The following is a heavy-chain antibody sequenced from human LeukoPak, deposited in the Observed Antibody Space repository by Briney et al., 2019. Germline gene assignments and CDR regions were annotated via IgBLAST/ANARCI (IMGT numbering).Heavy chain of an antibody. CDR1: GFTFSSYA. D-gene: IGHD1-26*01. CDR3: AKTPNSGNYYASFDY. V-gene: IGHV3-23*01. CDR2: IIGRCGTT. Sequence: PGRSLRLSCAASGFTFSSYAMSSVRHAPGKGLEWVSVIIGRCGTTYYAGSVKGRFTISRDNSKDTLYLQMNSLRAEDTTVYYCAKTPNSGNYYASFDYWGQGTLVTVSS. J-gene: IGHJ4*02.